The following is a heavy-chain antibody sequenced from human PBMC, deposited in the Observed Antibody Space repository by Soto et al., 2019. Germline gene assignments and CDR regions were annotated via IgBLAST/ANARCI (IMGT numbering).Heavy chain of an antibody. CDR1: DGTLSGYY. CDR2: IYSSGST. CDR3: ARGQRFSDWFDP. Sequence: SETLSLTCTVTDGTLSGYYWTWIRQSAGGGLEWIGRIYSSGSTNYNPSLKSRVTISLDTSMSHFSLRLRSVSAADTAVYYCARGQRFSDWFDPWGQGTLVTV. D-gene: IGHD3-3*01. V-gene: IGHV4-4*07. J-gene: IGHJ5*02.